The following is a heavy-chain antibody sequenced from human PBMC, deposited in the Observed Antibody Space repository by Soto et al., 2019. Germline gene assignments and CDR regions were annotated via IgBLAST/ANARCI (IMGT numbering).Heavy chain of an antibody. Sequence: QVQLVESGGGVVQPGRSLRLSCAASGFTFSSYGMHWVRQAPGKGLEWVAVIWYDGSNKYYADSVKGRFTISRDNSKNTLYLQMNSLRAEDTAVYYCARDLYYGSGSPGGVWGQGTLVTVSS. J-gene: IGHJ4*02. V-gene: IGHV3-33*01. CDR2: IWYDGSNK. CDR3: ARDLYYGSGSPGGV. CDR1: GFTFSSYG. D-gene: IGHD3-10*01.